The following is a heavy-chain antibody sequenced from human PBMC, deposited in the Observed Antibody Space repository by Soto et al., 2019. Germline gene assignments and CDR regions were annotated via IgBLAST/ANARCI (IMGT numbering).Heavy chain of an antibody. D-gene: IGHD5-12*01. Sequence: SETLSLTCAVSGYSISSGYYWGRIRQPPGKGLEWIGSIYHSGSTYYNPSLKSRVTISVDTSKNQFSLKLSSVTAADTAVYYCARDRGRGYSGYDAYYFDYWGQGTLVTVSS. CDR1: GYSISSGYY. V-gene: IGHV4-38-2*02. CDR2: IYHSGST. CDR3: ARDRGRGYSGYDAYYFDY. J-gene: IGHJ4*02.